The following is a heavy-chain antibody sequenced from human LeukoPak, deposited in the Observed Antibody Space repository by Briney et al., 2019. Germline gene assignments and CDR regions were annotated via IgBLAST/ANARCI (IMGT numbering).Heavy chain of an antibody. Sequence: GESLRLSCAASGFTVSTNYMSWVRQAPGKGLEWVSVIYIGASTYYADSVKGRFTISRHKNTLFLEMNSLRREDTAVYYCGRVTSDTSGYYIDCWGQGTLVTVSS. CDR1: GFTVSTNY. V-gene: IGHV3-53*04. D-gene: IGHD3-22*01. CDR2: IYIGAST. J-gene: IGHJ4*02. CDR3: GRVTSDTSGYYIDC.